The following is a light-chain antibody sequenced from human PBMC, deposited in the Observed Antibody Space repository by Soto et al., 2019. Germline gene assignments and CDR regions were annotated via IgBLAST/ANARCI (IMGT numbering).Light chain of an antibody. CDR2: DAS. Sequence: EIVLTQSAATLSLSPGERATLSCRASQSVSSYLAWYQQKPGQAPRLLIYDASTRATGIPARFSGSGSGTDFTLTISSLEPADFAVYYCQQRSNWLLTFGGGTKVEIK. CDR3: QQRSNWLLT. CDR1: QSVSSY. V-gene: IGKV3-11*01. J-gene: IGKJ4*01.